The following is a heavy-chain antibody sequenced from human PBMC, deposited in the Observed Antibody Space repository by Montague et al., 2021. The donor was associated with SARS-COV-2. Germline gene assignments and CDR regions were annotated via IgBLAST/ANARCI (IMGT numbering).Heavy chain of an antibody. Sequence: SETLSLTCNVSGDSITNTRYFWGWIRQPPGKALEWIGSIYHNGKTYYNPSLERRALLSIDTPKNQFSLRLSSVIASNTTIYYCATLTQSNGDFWGQGALVTVS. J-gene: IGHJ4*02. CDR2: IYHNGKT. CDR1: GDSITNTRYF. V-gene: IGHV4-39*01. CDR3: ATLTQSNGDF. D-gene: IGHD4/OR15-4a*01.